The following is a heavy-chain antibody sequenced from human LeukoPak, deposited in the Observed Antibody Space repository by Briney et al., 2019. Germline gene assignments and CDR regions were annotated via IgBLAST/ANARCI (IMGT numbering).Heavy chain of an antibody. D-gene: IGHD3-16*01. CDR3: AKGLTPKDAFDI. CDR1: GFTFNSYA. J-gene: IGHJ3*02. CDR2: ISGSGGST. Sequence: PGGSLRLSCAASGFTFNSYAVSWVRQAPGKGLEWVSAISGSGGSTYYADSVKGRFTISRDNSKNTLYLQMNSLRAEDTAVYYCAKGLTPKDAFDIWGQGTMVTVSS. V-gene: IGHV3-23*01.